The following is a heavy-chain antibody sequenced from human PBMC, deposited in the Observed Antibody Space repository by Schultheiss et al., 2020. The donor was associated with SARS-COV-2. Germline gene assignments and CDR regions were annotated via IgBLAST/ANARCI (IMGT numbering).Heavy chain of an antibody. D-gene: IGHD5-24*01. CDR2: IYYSGST. CDR3: ARDATLPGPNYFDY. J-gene: IGHJ4*02. Sequence: SETLSLTCTVSGGSISSYYWSWIRQPPGKGLEWIGYIYYSGSTYYNPSLKSRVTISVDTSKNQFSLKLSSVTAADTAVYYCARDATLPGPNYFDYWGQGTLVTVSS. V-gene: IGHV4-59*12. CDR1: GGSISSYY.